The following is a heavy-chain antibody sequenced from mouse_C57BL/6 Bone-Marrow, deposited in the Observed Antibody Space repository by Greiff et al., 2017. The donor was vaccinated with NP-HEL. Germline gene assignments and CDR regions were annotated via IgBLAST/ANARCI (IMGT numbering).Heavy chain of an antibody. J-gene: IGHJ3*01. CDR3: ARVHYYGSSYEAY. V-gene: IGHV1-81*01. CDR1: GYTFTSYG. CDR2: IYPRSGNT. D-gene: IGHD1-1*01. Sequence: QVQLQQSGAELARPGASVKLSCKASGYTFTSYGISWVKQRTGQGLVWIGEIYPRSGNTYYNEKFKGKATLTADKSSSTAYMELRSLTSEDSAVYFCARVHYYGSSYEAYWGQGTLVTVSA.